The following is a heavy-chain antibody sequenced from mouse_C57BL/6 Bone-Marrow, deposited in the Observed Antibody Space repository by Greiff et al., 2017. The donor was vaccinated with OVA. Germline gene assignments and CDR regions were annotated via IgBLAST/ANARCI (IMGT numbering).Heavy chain of an antibody. CDR1: GYTFTSYW. V-gene: IGHV1-74*01. CDR2: IHPSDSDT. CDR3: AITIYYDYFYYAMDY. Sequence: QVQLKQPGAELVKPGASVKVSCKASGYTFTSYWMHWVKQRPGQGLEWIGRIHPSDSDTNYNQKFKGKATLTVDKSSSTAYMQLSSLTSEDSAVYYCAITIYYDYFYYAMDYWGQGTSVTVSS. J-gene: IGHJ4*01. D-gene: IGHD2-4*01.